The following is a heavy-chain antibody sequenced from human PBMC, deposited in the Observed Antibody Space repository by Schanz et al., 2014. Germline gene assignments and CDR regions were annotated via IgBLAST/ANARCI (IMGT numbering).Heavy chain of an antibody. D-gene: IGHD6-13*01. J-gene: IGHJ4*03. CDR3: AREQIKAADGRGDY. CDR1: GFTVSSNH. V-gene: IGHV3-23*04. Sequence: EVQLVESGGGLVKPGGSLRLSCAVSGFTVSSNHMSWVRQAPGKGLEWVSVISGSGGSTYYADSVKGRFTISRDNSKNTLYLQMNSLRAEDTAVYYCAREQIKAADGRGDYWGHGTLVTVSS. CDR2: ISGSGGST.